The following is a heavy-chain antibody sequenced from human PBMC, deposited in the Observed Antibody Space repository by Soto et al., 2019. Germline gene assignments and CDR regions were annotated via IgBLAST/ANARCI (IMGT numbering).Heavy chain of an antibody. CDR2: ISSSGSTI. Sequence: LRLSCAASGFTFSSYEMNWVRQAPGKGLEWVSYISSSGSTIYYADSVKGRFTISRDNAKNSLYLQMNSLRAEDTAVYYCAPQVSSSRFYGMDVWGQGTTVTVSS. V-gene: IGHV3-48*03. J-gene: IGHJ6*02. D-gene: IGHD6-13*01. CDR1: GFTFSSYE. CDR3: APQVSSSRFYGMDV.